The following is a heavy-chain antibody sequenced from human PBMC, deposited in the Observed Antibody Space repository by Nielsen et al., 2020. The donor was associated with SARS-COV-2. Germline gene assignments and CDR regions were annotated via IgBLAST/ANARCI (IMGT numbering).Heavy chain of an antibody. Sequence: SCPTLVKPTQTLTLTCTFSGFSLTTSGVGVGWIRQPPGKALEWLSLIYGDDDKRYSPSLKNRLTISKDTSKNQVVLTMTNMDPVDTATYYCARMMYYDFWRGGMDVWGQGTTVTVSS. J-gene: IGHJ6*02. CDR1: GFSLTTSGVG. CDR3: ARMMYYDFWRGGMDV. CDR2: IYGDDDK. V-gene: IGHV2-5*02. D-gene: IGHD3-3*01.